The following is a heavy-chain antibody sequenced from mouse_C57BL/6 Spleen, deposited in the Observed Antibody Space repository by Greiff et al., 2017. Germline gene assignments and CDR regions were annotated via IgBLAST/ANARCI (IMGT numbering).Heavy chain of an antibody. CDR1: GYTFTSYW. CDR3: ARDYDYDRIAY. CDR2: IDPSDSET. J-gene: IGHJ3*01. V-gene: IGHV1-52*01. Sequence: VQLQQPGAELVRPGSSVKLSCKASGYTFTSYWMHWVKQRPIQGLEWIGNIDPSDSETHYNQKFKDKATLTVDKSSSTAYMQLSSLTSEDSAVYYCARDYDYDRIAYWGQGTLVTVSA. D-gene: IGHD2-4*01.